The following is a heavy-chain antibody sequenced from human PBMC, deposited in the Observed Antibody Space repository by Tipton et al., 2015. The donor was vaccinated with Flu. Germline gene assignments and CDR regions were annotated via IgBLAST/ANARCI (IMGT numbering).Heavy chain of an antibody. V-gene: IGHV6-1*01. Sequence: GLVKPSQTLSLTCAIFGDSVASNSSAWHWIRQSPSRGLECLGRTYYRSKWYNDYAASVKSRITVSPDTAKNQFSLHLNSVTPEDTAVYYCVRGSLSSSFDYWGPGTLVTVSS. CDR3: VRGSLSSSFDY. J-gene: IGHJ4*02. CDR1: GDSVASNSSA. D-gene: IGHD2-2*01. CDR2: TYYRSKWYN.